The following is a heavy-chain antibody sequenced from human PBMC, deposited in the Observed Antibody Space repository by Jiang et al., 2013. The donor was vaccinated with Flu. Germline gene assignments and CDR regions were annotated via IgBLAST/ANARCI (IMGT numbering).Heavy chain of an antibody. J-gene: IGHJ4*02. CDR1: GYTFTSDD. D-gene: IGHD3-10*01. CDR3: AKDYYGLGSYTDY. V-gene: IGHV1-8*01. CDR2: LNPNSGNT. Sequence: SGAEVKKPGASVKVSCKASGYTFTSDDINWVRQATGQGLEWMGWLNPNSGNTTYAQKFQGRVTMTRDTSISTAYIELSSLRSDDTAVYYCAKDYYGLGSYTDYWGQGTLVTVSS.